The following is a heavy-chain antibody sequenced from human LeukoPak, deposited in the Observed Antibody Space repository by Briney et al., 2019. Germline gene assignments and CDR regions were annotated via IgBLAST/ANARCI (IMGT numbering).Heavy chain of an antibody. CDR3: AKDRYYYDSSPLDY. Sequence: GGSLRLSCAASGFTVSSNYMSWVRQAPGKGLEWVSVIYSGGSTYYADSVKGRFTISRDNSKNTLYLQMNSLRAEDTAVYYCAKDRYYYDSSPLDYWGQGTLVTVSS. J-gene: IGHJ4*02. CDR1: GFTVSSNY. CDR2: IYSGGST. D-gene: IGHD3-22*01. V-gene: IGHV3-66*01.